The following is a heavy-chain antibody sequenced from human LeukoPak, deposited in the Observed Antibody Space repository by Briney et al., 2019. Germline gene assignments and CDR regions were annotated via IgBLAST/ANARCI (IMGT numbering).Heavy chain of an antibody. J-gene: IGHJ3*02. CDR1: GFTFSTFA. Sequence: GGSLRLSCAASGFTFSTFAMSWVRQAPGKGLEWVSVIGGGGRTTYYADSVKGRFTISRDNAKNSLYLQVSSLRAEDTAWYYCARGQNYYGSGSQTFDIWGRGTMVTVSS. CDR3: ARGQNYYGSGSQTFDI. D-gene: IGHD3-10*01. V-gene: IGHV3-23*01. CDR2: IGGGGRTT.